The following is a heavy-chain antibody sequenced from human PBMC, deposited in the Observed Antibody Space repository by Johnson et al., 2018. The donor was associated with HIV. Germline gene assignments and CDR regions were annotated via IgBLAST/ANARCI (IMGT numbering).Heavy chain of an antibody. J-gene: IGHJ3*02. V-gene: IGHV3-23*04. CDR1: GLAFSNYA. CDR3: ARDRRSSFDI. CDR2: TPGGDGGT. D-gene: IGHD6-6*01. Sequence: VHLVESGGGVDQPGRSLRLSCAASGLAFSNYAVKWVSHTPGGDGGTSFADSVRGRYIISRDNSKNTLYLQMNSLRAEDTAVYYCARDRRSSFDIWGQGTMVAVSS.